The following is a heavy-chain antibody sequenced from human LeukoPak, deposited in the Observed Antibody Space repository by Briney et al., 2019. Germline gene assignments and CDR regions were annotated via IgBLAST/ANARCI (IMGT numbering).Heavy chain of an antibody. Sequence: GGSLRLSCVASGFTFSSYGMHWVRQAPGKGLEWVAFVRNDGNNEYYVDSVKGRFTISRDNSKNTLYLQMNSLRVEDTAVYYCAKDPGRDGWSYFDYWGQGTLVTVSS. V-gene: IGHV3-30*02. D-gene: IGHD6-19*01. J-gene: IGHJ4*02. CDR1: GFTFSSYG. CDR3: AKDPGRDGWSYFDY. CDR2: VRNDGNNE.